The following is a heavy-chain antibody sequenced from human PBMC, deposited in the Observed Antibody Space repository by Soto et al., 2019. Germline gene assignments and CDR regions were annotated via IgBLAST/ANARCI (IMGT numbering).Heavy chain of an antibody. Sequence: KPSESLSLTCTVSGGSISSSSYYWGWIRQPPGKGLEWIGSIYYSGSTYYNPSLKSRVTISVDTSKNQFSLKLSSVTAADTAVYYCARQAAGSIYYYYYYGMDVWGQGTTVTVSS. CDR3: ARQAAGSIYYYYYYGMDV. D-gene: IGHD6-13*01. V-gene: IGHV4-39*01. J-gene: IGHJ6*02. CDR2: IYYSGST. CDR1: GGSISSSSYY.